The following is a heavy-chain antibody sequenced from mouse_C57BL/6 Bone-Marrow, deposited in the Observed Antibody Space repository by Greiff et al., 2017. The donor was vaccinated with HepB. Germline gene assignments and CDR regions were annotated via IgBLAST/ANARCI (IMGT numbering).Heavy chain of an antibody. Sequence: QVHVKQSGAELVKPGASVKLSCKASGYTFTSYWMHWVKQRPGQGLEWIGMIHPNSGSTNYNEKFKSKATLTVDKSSSTAYMQLSSLTSEDSAVYYCASRNFYDGYPYAMDYWGQGTSVTVSS. CDR3: ASRNFYDGYPYAMDY. D-gene: IGHD2-3*01. V-gene: IGHV1-64*01. CDR1: GYTFTSYW. CDR2: IHPNSGST. J-gene: IGHJ4*01.